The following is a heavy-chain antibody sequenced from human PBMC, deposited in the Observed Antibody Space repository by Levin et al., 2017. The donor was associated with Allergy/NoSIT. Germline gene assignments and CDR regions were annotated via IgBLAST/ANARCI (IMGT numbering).Heavy chain of an antibody. CDR2: ISSSSSYI. Sequence: GESLKISCAASGFTFSSYSMNWVRQAPGKGLEWVSSISSSSSYIYYADSVKGRFTISRDNAKNSLYLQMNSLRAEDTAVYYCAREFAGYCSGGSCYSPYDYWGQGTLVTVSS. CDR1: GFTFSSYS. D-gene: IGHD2-15*01. J-gene: IGHJ4*02. V-gene: IGHV3-21*01. CDR3: AREFAGYCSGGSCYSPYDY.